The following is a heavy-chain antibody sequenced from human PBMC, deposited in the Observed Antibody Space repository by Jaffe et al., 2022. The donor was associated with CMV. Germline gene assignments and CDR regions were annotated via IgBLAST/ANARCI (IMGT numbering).Heavy chain of an antibody. D-gene: IGHD5-12*01. CDR2: IDPSDSYT. V-gene: IGHV5-10-1*03. J-gene: IGHJ4*02. CDR1: GYSFTSYW. Sequence: EVQLVQSGAEVKKPGESLRISCKGSGYSFTSYWISWVRQMPGKGLEWMGRIDPSDSYTNYSPSFQGHVTISADKSISTAYLQWSSLKASDTAMYYCARWNDSGYDLFYFDYWGQGTLVTVSS. CDR3: ARWNDSGYDLFYFDY.